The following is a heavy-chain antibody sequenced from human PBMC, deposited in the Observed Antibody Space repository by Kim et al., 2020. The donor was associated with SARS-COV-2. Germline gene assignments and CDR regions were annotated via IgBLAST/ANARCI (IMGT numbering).Heavy chain of an antibody. CDR3: ARDFRFGELLPDFDY. V-gene: IGHV3-33*01. CDR1: GFTFSSYD. D-gene: IGHD3-10*01. CDR2: IWYDGSNK. Sequence: GGSLRLSCAASGFTFSSYDMHWVRQAPGKGLEWVAGIWYDGSNKYYADSVKGRFTISRDNSKNTLYLQMNSLRAEDTAVYYCARDFRFGELLPDFDYWGQGTMVTVSS. J-gene: IGHJ4*02.